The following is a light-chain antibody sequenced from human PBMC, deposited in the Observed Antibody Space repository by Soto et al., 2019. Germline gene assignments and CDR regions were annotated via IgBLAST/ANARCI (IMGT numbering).Light chain of an antibody. CDR2: DAS. CDR1: QSVSRN. Sequence: EIVLTLSPATLSVSLGQSRTLCCRASQSVSRNLAWHQQKPGQAPRLLRYDASTRATGISARFSGRGSGTELNLTISSLQSEDFAVDYCQQYHNWPITFGQGTRLEIK. CDR3: QQYHNWPIT. V-gene: IGKV3-15*01. J-gene: IGKJ5*01.